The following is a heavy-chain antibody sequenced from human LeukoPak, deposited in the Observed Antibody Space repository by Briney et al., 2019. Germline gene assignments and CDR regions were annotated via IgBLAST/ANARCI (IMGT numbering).Heavy chain of an antibody. J-gene: IGHJ5*02. V-gene: IGHV1-2*02. D-gene: IGHD4-17*01. CDR1: GYTFTGYY. CDR3: AREGPLRLPYFDP. Sequence: GASVKVSCKTSGYTFTGYYLHWVRQAPGQGLEWMGWIRPNSGGTKNAQKFQGRVTMTRDTSISTAYMELSSLRSDDTAVYYCAREGPLRLPYFDPWGQGTLVTVSS. CDR2: IRPNSGGT.